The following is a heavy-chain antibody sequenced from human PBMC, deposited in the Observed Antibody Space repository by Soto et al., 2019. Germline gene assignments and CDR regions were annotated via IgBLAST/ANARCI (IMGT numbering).Heavy chain of an antibody. V-gene: IGHV4-39*01. D-gene: IGHD6-13*01. J-gene: IGHJ4*02. CDR3: ARQIAAADPLDY. CDR1: GGSISSSSYY. CDR2: IYYSGST. Sequence: SETLSLTCTVSGGSISSSSYYWGWIRQPPGKGLEWTGSIYYSGSTYYNPSLKSRVTISVDTSKNQFSLKLSTVTAADTAVYYCARQIAAADPLDYWGQGTLVTVSS.